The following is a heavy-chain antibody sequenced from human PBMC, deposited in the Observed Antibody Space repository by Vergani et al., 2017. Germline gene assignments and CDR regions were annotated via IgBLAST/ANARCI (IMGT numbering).Heavy chain of an antibody. Sequence: QLQLHKSGPGLVKPSETLSLTCTLSGGSISSSSHFWGWLRQTPGKGLEWIGSIYYSGSTYYNPSLKSRVSISVDTSKNQLSLKLSSVTAADSAVYYCARHESGHYDSSYYGLDVWGQGTTVTVPS. J-gene: IGHJ6*02. CDR1: GGSISSSSHF. CDR3: ARHESGHYDSSYYGLDV. D-gene: IGHD3-16*01. V-gene: IGHV4-39*01. CDR2: IYYSGST.